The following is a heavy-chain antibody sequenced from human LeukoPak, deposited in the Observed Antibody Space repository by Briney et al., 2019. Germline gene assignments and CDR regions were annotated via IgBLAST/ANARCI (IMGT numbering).Heavy chain of an antibody. D-gene: IGHD3-22*01. Sequence: GGSLRLSCVASGFTFSSYWMSWVRQAPGKGLEWVSSISSSSTYIYSADSVKGRFTISRDNAKDSLYLQMNSLRAEDTAVYYCARGSDYYDRSYFDYWGQGTLVTVSS. CDR3: ARGSDYYDRSYFDY. CDR2: ISSSSTYI. CDR1: GFTFSSYW. J-gene: IGHJ4*02. V-gene: IGHV3-21*04.